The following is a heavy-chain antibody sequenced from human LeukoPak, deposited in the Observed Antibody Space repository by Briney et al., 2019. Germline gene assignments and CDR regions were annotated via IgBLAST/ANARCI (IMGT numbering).Heavy chain of an antibody. J-gene: IGHJ4*02. D-gene: IGHD3-22*01. CDR2: IKQDGSEK. V-gene: IGHV3-7*01. CDR3: AREGYDSSGYYPTDY. CDR1: GFTFSSYW. Sequence: GGSLRPSCAASGFTFSSYWMSWVRQAPGKGLEWVANIKQDGSEKYYVDSVKGRFTISRDNAKNSLYLQMNSLRAEDTAVYYCAREGYDSSGYYPTDYWGQGTLVTVSS.